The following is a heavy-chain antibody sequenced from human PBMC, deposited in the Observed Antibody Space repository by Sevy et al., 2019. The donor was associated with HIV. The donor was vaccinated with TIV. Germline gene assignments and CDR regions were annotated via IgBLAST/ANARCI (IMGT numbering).Heavy chain of an antibody. CDR1: GFTFSMYS. CDR2: LSFGCGEI. CDR3: AREGCTKPHDY. J-gene: IGHJ4*02. V-gene: IGHV3-23*01. D-gene: IGHD2-8*01. Sequence: GGSLRLSCAASGFTFSMYSMSWVRQPPGKGLEGVSTLSFGCGEINYADSVKGRFTISRDNSKSSVYLQMNNLRPEDTAVYYCAREGCTKPHDYWGQGTLVTVSS.